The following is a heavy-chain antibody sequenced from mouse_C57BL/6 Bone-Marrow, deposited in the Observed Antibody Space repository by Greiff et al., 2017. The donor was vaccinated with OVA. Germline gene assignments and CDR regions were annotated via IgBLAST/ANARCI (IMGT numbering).Heavy chain of an antibody. D-gene: IGHD2-5*01. CDR3: ATYYSNYGY. J-gene: IGHJ2*01. V-gene: IGHV1-64*01. CDR1: GSTFPSSW. Sequence: QVQLQQPGAELVKPGASVKLSCKASGSTFPSSWRHGVKQRPGQGLEWIGMIHPNSGSTNYNEKFKSKATLTVDKSSSTAYMQLSSLTSEDSAVYYCATYYSNYGYWGQGTTLTVSS. CDR2: IHPNSGST.